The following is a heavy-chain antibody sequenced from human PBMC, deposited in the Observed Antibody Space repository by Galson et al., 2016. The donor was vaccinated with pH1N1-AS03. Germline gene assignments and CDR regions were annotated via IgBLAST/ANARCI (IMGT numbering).Heavy chain of an antibody. CDR3: ASPTTRGA. CDR2: ITGSGGTT. J-gene: IGHJ3*01. V-gene: IGHV3-23*01. CDR1: GFIFSNYA. Sequence: SLRLSCAASGFIFSNYAMSWVRQVPGKGLEWVSYITGSGGTTYYANSVKGRFTISRDNSKNTLYLKMNNLRAEDTAIYYCASPTTRGAWGQGTMVTVSS. D-gene: IGHD1-1*01.